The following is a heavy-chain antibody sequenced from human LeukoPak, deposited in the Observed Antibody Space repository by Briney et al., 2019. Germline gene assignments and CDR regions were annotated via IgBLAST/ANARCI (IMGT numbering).Heavy chain of an antibody. J-gene: IGHJ4*02. CDR2: IDPDGSTT. CDR3: ATDCSGNRCYSL. D-gene: IGHD2-15*01. V-gene: IGHV3-74*01. Sequence: GGSLRLSCAASGFTLSSYWMHWVRQAPGEGLVWVSRIDPDGSTTNYADSVKGRFTTSRDNAKNTLYLQMNSLRAEDTALYYCATDCSGNRCYSLWGQGTLVTVSS. CDR1: GFTLSSYW.